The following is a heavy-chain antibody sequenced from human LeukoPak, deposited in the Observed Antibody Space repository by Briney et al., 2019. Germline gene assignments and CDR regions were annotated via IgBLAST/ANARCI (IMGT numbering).Heavy chain of an antibody. CDR1: GFTVSSNY. D-gene: IGHD3-10*01. Sequence: GGSLRLSCAASGFTVSSNYMSWVRQAPGKGLEWVSVIYSGGSTYYADSVKGRFTISRDNSKNTLYLQMNSLRAEDTAVYYCAKVSSYYGSGNRLDYWGQGTLVTVSS. CDR3: AKVSSYYGSGNRLDY. CDR2: IYSGGST. J-gene: IGHJ4*02. V-gene: IGHV3-53*01.